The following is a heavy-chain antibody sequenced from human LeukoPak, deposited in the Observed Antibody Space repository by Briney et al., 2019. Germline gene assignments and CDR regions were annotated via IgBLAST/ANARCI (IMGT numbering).Heavy chain of an antibody. CDR3: ARGFTYYYDSSGYPILGY. J-gene: IGHJ4*02. V-gene: IGHV1-18*01. Sequence: ASVKVSCKASGYSFTSYGITWVRQAPGQGLEWMGWISAYNDNTNYAQKLQDRVTMTTDTPTSTAYMELRSLRSDDTAVYYCARGFTYYYDSSGYPILGYWGQGTLVTVSS. CDR2: ISAYNDNT. D-gene: IGHD3-22*01. CDR1: GYSFTSYG.